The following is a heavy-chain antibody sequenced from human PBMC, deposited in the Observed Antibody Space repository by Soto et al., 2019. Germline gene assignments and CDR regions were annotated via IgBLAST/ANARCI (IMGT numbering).Heavy chain of an antibody. CDR2: IIPIFGTA. CDR3: ARSPTDQHNWFDP. D-gene: IGHD2-2*01. V-gene: IGHV1-69*05. CDR1: GGTFSSYA. Sequence: QVQLVQSGAEVKKPGSSVKVSCKASGGTFSSYAISWVRQAPGQGLEWMGGIIPIFGTANYAQKFQGRVRXTXDXXTRTAYMELGSLRSEDTAVYYCARSPTDQHNWFDPWGQGTLVTVSS. J-gene: IGHJ5*02.